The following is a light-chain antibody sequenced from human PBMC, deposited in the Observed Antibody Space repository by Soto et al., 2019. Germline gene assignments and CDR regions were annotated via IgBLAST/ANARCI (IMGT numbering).Light chain of an antibody. Sequence: DIQMTQSPSSLSASVGDRVTITCRASQTISIYLNWYQQKPGKAPTLLIYAASSLQSGVPSRFSGSGSGTDFTLTISSLQPEDFATYYCQQSYSTLFTFGPGTKVDIK. CDR1: QTISIY. CDR3: QQSYSTLFT. V-gene: IGKV1-39*01. CDR2: AAS. J-gene: IGKJ3*01.